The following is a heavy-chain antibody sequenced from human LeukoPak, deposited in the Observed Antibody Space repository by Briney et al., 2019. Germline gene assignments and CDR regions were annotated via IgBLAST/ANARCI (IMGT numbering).Heavy chain of an antibody. CDR3: ASPLGSGSPTH. J-gene: IGHJ4*02. CDR2: ISGSGGST. Sequence: GSPRVSCGTSGFTFFSYGMGWVRQGPGEGGEWVSAISGSGGSTYYADSVKGRFTISRDNSKNTLYLQMNSLRAEDTAVYYCASPLGSGSPTHWGQGTLVTVSS. V-gene: IGHV3-23*01. CDR1: GFTFFSYG. D-gene: IGHD3-10*01.